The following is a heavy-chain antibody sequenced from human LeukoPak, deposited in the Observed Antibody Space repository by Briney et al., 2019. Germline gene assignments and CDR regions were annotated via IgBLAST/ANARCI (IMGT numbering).Heavy chain of an antibody. J-gene: IGHJ3*02. CDR1: GYSFTSYW. D-gene: IGHD3-3*01. CDR2: IYPGDFDT. Sequence: GESLKISCKGSGYSFTSYWIAWVRQMPGEGLEWMGIIYPGDFDTRYSPSFQGQVTISADKSISTAYLQWSSLKASDTAIYYCARHRSGRRYDAFDIWRQGTMVTVSS. V-gene: IGHV5-51*01. CDR3: ARHRSGRRYDAFDI.